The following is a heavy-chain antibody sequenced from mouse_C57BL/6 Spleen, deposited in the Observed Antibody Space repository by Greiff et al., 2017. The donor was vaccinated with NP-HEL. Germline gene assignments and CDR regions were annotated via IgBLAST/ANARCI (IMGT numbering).Heavy chain of an antibody. J-gene: IGHJ4*01. CDR2: ISSGSSTI. CDR3: ARRVATDAMDY. Sequence: EVKLMESGGGLVKPGGSLKLSCAASGFTFSDYGMHWVRQAPEKGLEWVAYISSGSSTIYYADTVKGRFTISRDNAKNTLFLQMTSLRSEDTAMYYCARRVATDAMDYWGQGTSVTVSS. D-gene: IGHD1-1*01. CDR1: GFTFSDYG. V-gene: IGHV5-17*01.